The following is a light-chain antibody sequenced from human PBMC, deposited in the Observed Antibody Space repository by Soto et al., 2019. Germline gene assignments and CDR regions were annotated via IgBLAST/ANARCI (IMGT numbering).Light chain of an antibody. J-gene: IGLJ1*01. CDR1: NSDVGSYNL. CDR3: YSFTGSDTYV. Sequence: SALTQPPSVSGSPGQSVTISCSGTNSDVGSYNLVSWYQQAPGTAPKVMIYEVNNRPSGVPDRFSGSKSGNTASLTISGLQPEDEADYYCYSFTGSDTYVFGTGTKVTVL. V-gene: IGLV2-18*02. CDR2: EVN.